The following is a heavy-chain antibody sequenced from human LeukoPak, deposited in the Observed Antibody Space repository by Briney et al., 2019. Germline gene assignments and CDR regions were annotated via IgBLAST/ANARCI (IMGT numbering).Heavy chain of an antibody. CDR3: ARDRWDYFDSSAYVDY. J-gene: IGHJ4*02. V-gene: IGHV3-30*04. D-gene: IGHD3-22*01. CDR1: GFTFSTYA. Sequence: GRSLSLSCGASGFTFSTYAIHWVRQAPGEGLEWVALISYDGSNQYYADSVKGRFTISRNNSKNTLYLQMTSLRAEDTAVYFCARDRWDYFDSSAYVDYWGQGTLVTVSS. CDR2: ISYDGSNQ.